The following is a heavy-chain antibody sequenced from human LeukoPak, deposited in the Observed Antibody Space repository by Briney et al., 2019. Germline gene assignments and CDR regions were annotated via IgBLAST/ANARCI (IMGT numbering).Heavy chain of an antibody. CDR3: AKAGGITIIVVVITS. V-gene: IGHV3-23*01. Sequence: GGSRRLSCAASGFAFSSYAMSWVRQAPGKGLEWVSTISGSDGSTYYADSVKGRFTISRDNSKNTLYLQMSSLRAEDTALYYCAKAGGITIIVVVITSWGQGTLVTVSS. J-gene: IGHJ4*02. CDR1: GFAFSSYA. CDR2: ISGSDGST. D-gene: IGHD3-22*01.